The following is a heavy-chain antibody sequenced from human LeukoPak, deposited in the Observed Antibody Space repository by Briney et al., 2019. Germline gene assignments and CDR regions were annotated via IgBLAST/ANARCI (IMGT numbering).Heavy chain of an antibody. V-gene: IGHV3-33*01. Sequence: GGSLRLSCAASGFTFSSYGMHWVRQAPGKGLEWVAVIWYDGSNKYYADSVKGRFTISRDNSKNTLYLQMNSLRAEDTAVYYCASDRGEDGSGYYYDDAFDIWGQGTMVTVSS. CDR1: GFTFSSYG. CDR3: ASDRGEDGSGYYYDDAFDI. CDR2: IWYDGSNK. J-gene: IGHJ3*02. D-gene: IGHD3-22*01.